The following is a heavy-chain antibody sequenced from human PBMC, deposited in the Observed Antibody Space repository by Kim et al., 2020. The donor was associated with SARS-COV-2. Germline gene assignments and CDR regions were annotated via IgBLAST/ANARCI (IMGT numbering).Heavy chain of an antibody. V-gene: IGHV4-39*01. CDR1: GGSISSSSYY. CDR2: IYYSGST. D-gene: IGHD3-10*01. Sequence: SETLSLTCTVSGGSISSSSYYWGWIRQPPGKGLEWIGSIYYSGSTYYNPSLKSRVTISVDTSKNQFSLKLSSVTAADTAVYYCAAEPGGYGSGSSDYWGQGTLVTVSS. J-gene: IGHJ4*02. CDR3: AAEPGGYGSGSSDY.